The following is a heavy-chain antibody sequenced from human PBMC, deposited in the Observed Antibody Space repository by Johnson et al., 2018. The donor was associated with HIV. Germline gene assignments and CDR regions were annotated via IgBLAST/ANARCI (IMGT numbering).Heavy chain of an antibody. V-gene: IGHV3-30*03. J-gene: IGHJ3*02. D-gene: IGHD1-26*01. CDR3: ARDWSWRGSLKGGGAFDI. CDR2: ISSDGSNK. Sequence: QVQLVESVGGVVQPGRSLRLSCAASGFTFSNYDIHWVRQPPGKGLEWVAVISSDGSNKYYFDSVKGRFTISRDNSENTLYLQMNSLRAEDTAVFFCARDWSWRGSLKGGGAFDIWGQGTLVTVSA. CDR1: GFTFSNYD.